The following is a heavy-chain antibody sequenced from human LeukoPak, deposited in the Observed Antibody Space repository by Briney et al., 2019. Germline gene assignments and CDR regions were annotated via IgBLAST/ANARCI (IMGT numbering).Heavy chain of an antibody. CDR1: GGSISSCSHY. D-gene: IGHD6-19*01. V-gene: IGHV4-39*01. CDR2: IFSSGTT. CDR3: ARRNSGWPFDW. Sequence: SETLSLTCSVSGGSISSCSHYWGWIRQPPGKGLEWIGHIFSSGTTYYNPSLQSRVTISADTSKNQFSLKVNSVSAADTAVYYCARRNSGWPFDWWGPGSLVTVSS. J-gene: IGHJ4*02.